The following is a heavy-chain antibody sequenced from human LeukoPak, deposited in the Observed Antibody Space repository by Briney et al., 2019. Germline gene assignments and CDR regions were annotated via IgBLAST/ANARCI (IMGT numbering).Heavy chain of an antibody. Sequence: PSETLSLTCIASGYSISSGFHRAWIRQPPGKGVGGIGSKYHTECTYYNLSLRSRVTISVDTSNNQFSLKLTPVTATDTAVYYCARDGQPFGSSCYSADIWGQGTMVPVSS. CDR2: KYHTECT. V-gene: IGHV4-38-2*02. D-gene: IGHD2-2*02. CDR3: ARDGQPFGSSCYSADI. CDR1: GYSISSGFH. J-gene: IGHJ3*02.